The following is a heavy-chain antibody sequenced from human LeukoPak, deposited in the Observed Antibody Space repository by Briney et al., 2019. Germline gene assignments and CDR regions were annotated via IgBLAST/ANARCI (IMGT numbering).Heavy chain of an antibody. D-gene: IGHD4-23*01. CDR2: ISSSSSYI. CDR3: ARDYGRNSEPLDY. J-gene: IGHJ4*02. Sequence: PGGSLRLSCAASGFTFSNYYMNWVRQAPGKGLEWVSSISSSSSYIYYADSVKGRFTISRDNAKNSLYLQMNSLRAEDTAVYYCARDYGRNSEPLDYGGQGTLVIVSS. V-gene: IGHV3-21*04. CDR1: GFTFSNYY.